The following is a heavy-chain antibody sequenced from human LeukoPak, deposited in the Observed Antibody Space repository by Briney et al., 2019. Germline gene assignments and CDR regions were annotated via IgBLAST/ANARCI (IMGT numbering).Heavy chain of an antibody. Sequence: PSETLSLTCTVSGGSISSSSYYWGWIRQPPGKGLEWIGSIYYSGSTYYNPSLKSRVTISVDTSKNQFSLKLSSVTAADTAVYYCARQKSQGIAVAGHFDYWGQGTLVTVSS. CDR2: IYYSGST. J-gene: IGHJ4*02. CDR1: GGSISSSSYY. D-gene: IGHD6-19*01. V-gene: IGHV4-39*01. CDR3: ARQKSQGIAVAGHFDY.